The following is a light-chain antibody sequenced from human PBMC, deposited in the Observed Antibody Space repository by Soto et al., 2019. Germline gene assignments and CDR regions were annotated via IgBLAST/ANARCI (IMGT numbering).Light chain of an antibody. CDR3: SSWTSSTTQV. Sequence: QSVLTQPASVSGSPGQSITISCTGTSSDVGGYNFVSWYQQHPGKAPKLMIYEVNNRPSGVSNRFSGSKSGNTASLTISGLQAEDEADYYCSSWTSSTTQVLGGGTKLNVL. CDR1: SSDVGGYNF. J-gene: IGLJ3*02. V-gene: IGLV2-14*01. CDR2: EVN.